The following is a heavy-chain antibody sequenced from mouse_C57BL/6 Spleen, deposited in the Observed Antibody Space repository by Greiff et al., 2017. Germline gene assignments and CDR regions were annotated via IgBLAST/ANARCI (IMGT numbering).Heavy chain of an antibody. Sequence: EVMLVESEGGLVQPGSSMKLSCTASGFTFSDYYMAWVRQVPEKGLEWVANINYDDSSTYYLDSLKSRFIISRDNAKNILYLQMSSLKSEDTATYYCARERDFDDWGQGTTLTVSS. CDR1: GFTFSDYY. V-gene: IGHV5-16*01. J-gene: IGHJ2*01. CDR3: ARERDFDD. CDR2: INYDDSST.